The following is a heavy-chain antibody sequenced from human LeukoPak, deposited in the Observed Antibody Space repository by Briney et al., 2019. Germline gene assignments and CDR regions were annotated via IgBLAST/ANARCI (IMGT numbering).Heavy chain of an antibody. D-gene: IGHD3-10*01. Sequence: ASVKVSCKVSGYTLTELSMHWVRQAPGKGLEWMGGFDPEDGETIYAQKFQGRVTMTEDTSTDTAYMELSSLRSEDTAVYYCATGVFVGSGSYSAGYYYYMDVWGKGTTVTVSS. V-gene: IGHV1-24*01. CDR3: ATGVFVGSGSYSAGYYYYMDV. J-gene: IGHJ6*03. CDR2: FDPEDGET. CDR1: GYTLTELS.